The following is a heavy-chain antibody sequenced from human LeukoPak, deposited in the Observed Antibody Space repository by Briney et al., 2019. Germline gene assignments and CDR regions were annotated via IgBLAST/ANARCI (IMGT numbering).Heavy chain of an antibody. CDR2: IIPIFGTA. J-gene: IGHJ5*02. D-gene: IGHD5-18*01. CDR3: AREGEQLWSNNWFDP. V-gene: IGHV1-69*05. CDR1: GGTFSSYA. Sequence: ASVKVSCKASGGTFSSYAISWVRQAPGQGLEWMGGIIPIFGTANYAQKFRGRVTITTDESTSTAYMELSSLRSEDTAVYYCAREGEQLWSNNWFDPWGQGTLVTVSS.